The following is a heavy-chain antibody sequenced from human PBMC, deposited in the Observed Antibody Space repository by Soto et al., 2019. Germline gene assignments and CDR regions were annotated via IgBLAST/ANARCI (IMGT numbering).Heavy chain of an antibody. J-gene: IGHJ4*01. CDR1: GFVFSSYD. CDR3: AKGKTIFGVVVVSEY. V-gene: IGHV3-30*18. Sequence: GGSLRLSCAVSGFVFSSYDMHWVRQAPGKGLEWVAVISNDGSNKDYADSVKGRFTISRDNSKITLYLQMNGLRAEDTAVYYCAKGKTIFGVVVVSEYWGQGTRVTVSS. CDR2: ISNDGSNK. D-gene: IGHD3-3*01.